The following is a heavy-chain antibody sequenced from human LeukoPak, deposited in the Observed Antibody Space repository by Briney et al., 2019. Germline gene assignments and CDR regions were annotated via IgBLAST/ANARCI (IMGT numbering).Heavy chain of an antibody. Sequence: GGSLRLSCAASGFTFSNFGMHWVRQAPGKGLEWVAFIRYDGSNKYYADSVKGRFTISRDNSKNTLYLHMNSLRAEDTAVYYCVLYGDYESPDGFDIWGQGTMVTVSS. J-gene: IGHJ3*02. D-gene: IGHD4-17*01. CDR2: IRYDGSNK. V-gene: IGHV3-30*02. CDR3: VLYGDYESPDGFDI. CDR1: GFTFSNFG.